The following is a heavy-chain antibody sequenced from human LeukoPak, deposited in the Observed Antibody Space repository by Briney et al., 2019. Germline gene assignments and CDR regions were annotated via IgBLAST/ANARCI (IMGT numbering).Heavy chain of an antibody. D-gene: IGHD4-17*01. CDR3: AKRPVTKHFDY. J-gene: IGHJ4*02. CDR1: GFTFSSYW. V-gene: IGHV3-7*05. Sequence: PGGSLRLSCAASGFTFSSYWMSWVRQAPGKGLEWVANIKQDGTEKYYVDSVKGRFTISRDNSKNTLYLQMNSLRVEDTAVYYCAKRPVTKHFDYWGQGTLVTVSS. CDR2: IKQDGTEK.